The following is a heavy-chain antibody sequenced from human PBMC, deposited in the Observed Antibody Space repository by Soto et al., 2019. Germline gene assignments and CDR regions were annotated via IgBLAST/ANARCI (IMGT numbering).Heavy chain of an antibody. V-gene: IGHV3-30*02. J-gene: IGHJ6*02. CDR3: ASQSFNRPIDV. CDR2: IHWDGSEE. CDR1: GPDFSENG. Sequence: QGQLVESGGGVVQPGGSLRLSCAASGPDFSENGMHWVRQAPGKGLEWVALIHWDGSEEHYADSVKGRFSISRDNSRSTVFLQMDSLRDDDTALYYCASQSFNRPIDVWGQGTTVIVSS.